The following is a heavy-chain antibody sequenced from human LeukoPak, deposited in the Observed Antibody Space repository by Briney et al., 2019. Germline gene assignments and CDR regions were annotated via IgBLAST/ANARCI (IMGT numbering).Heavy chain of an antibody. D-gene: IGHD2-2*01. CDR3: AKSGPAAGRPDAFDI. V-gene: IGHV4-39*07. J-gene: IGHJ3*02. CDR1: GGSVTTSSFY. CDR2: IYYSGIT. Sequence: SETLSLTCTLSGGSVTTSSFYWAWIRQPPGKGLECIGTIYYSGITYYHSSLKSRVTISVDTSKNQFSLRLSSVTAADTAVYFCAKSGPAAGRPDAFDIWGQGTMVTVSS.